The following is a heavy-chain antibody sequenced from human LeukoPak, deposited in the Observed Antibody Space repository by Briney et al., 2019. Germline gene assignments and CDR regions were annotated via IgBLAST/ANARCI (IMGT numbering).Heavy chain of an antibody. Sequence: SETLSLTCTVSGGSISSSNYFWGWIRQPPGKGLEWIASIYYSGSTYYNPSLKSRVTISVDTSKNQFSLRLSSVTAADTAVYYCARQAVATAVAWFDPWGQGTLVTVSS. CDR3: ARQAVATAVAWFDP. CDR1: GGSISSSNYF. CDR2: IYYSGST. J-gene: IGHJ5*02. D-gene: IGHD6-19*01. V-gene: IGHV4-39*01.